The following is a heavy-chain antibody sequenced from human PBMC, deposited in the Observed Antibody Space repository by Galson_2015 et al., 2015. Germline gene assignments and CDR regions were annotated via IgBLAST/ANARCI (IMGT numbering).Heavy chain of an antibody. CDR1: GYSFTSYW. J-gene: IGHJ4*02. V-gene: IGHV5-51*01. D-gene: IGHD6-13*01. Sequence: QSGAEVKKPGESLKISCKGSGYSFTSYWIGWVRQMPGKGLEWMGIIYPGDSDTRYSPSFKGQVTISADKSISTAYLRWSSLKASDTAMYYCARQVRGYSSSWYPTFDYWGQGTLVTVSS. CDR3: ARQVRGYSSSWYPTFDY. CDR2: IYPGDSDT.